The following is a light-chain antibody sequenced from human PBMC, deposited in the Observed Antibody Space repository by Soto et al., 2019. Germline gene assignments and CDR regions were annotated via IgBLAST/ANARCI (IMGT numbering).Light chain of an antibody. V-gene: IGKV3-15*01. Sequence: EIVMTQSPATLSVSPGERATLSCRASQSVSSNLAWYQQKPGQAPRLLIYGASTRATGIPARFSGSGSGTEFTLTIRSLQSEDFAVYYCQQYNNGPPTFGQGTKVEI. J-gene: IGKJ1*01. CDR3: QQYNNGPPT. CDR2: GAS. CDR1: QSVSSN.